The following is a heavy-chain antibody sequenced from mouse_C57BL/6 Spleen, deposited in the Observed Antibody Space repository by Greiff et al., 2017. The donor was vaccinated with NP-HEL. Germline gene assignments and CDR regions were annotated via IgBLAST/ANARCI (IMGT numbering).Heavy chain of an antibody. D-gene: IGHD4-1*02. CDR2: IDPSDSYT. V-gene: IGHV1-50*01. J-gene: IGHJ1*03. CDR1: GYTFTSYW. CDR3: ARQLGPYWYFDV. Sequence: QVQLQQPGAELVKPGASVKLSCMASGYTFTSYWMQWVKQRPGQGLEWIGEIDPSDSYTNYNQKFKGKATLTVDTSSSTAYMQLSSLTSEDSAVYYCARQLGPYWYFDVWGTGTTVTVSS.